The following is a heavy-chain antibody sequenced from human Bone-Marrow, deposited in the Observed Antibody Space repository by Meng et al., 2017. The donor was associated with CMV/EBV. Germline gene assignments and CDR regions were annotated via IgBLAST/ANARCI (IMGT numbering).Heavy chain of an antibody. V-gene: IGHV5-51*01. CDR2: IYPGDSDT. J-gene: IGHJ4*02. D-gene: IGHD2/OR15-2a*01. CDR1: GYSFTSYW. Sequence: KVSCKGSGYSFTSYWIGWVRQMPGKGLEWMGIIYPGDSDTRYSPSFQGQVTISADKSISTAYLQWSSLKAPDTAMYYCARLGGEYYSGRGGTSGCLDYWGQGTLVTVSS. CDR3: ARLGGEYYSGRGGTSGCLDY.